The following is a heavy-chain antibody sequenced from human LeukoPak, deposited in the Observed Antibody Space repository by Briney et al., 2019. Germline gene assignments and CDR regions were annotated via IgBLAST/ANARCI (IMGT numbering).Heavy chain of an antibody. V-gene: IGHV3-13*04. Sequence: GGSLRLSCAASGFTFSGYDMHWVRQGTGKGLEWVSGIGTAGDTYYPGSVKGRFTISRENAKNSLYLQMNSLRAGDTAVYYCARDSSGWRAFDVWGQGTMVTASS. CDR1: GFTFSGYD. CDR2: IGTAGDT. CDR3: ARDSSGWRAFDV. J-gene: IGHJ3*01. D-gene: IGHD6-19*01.